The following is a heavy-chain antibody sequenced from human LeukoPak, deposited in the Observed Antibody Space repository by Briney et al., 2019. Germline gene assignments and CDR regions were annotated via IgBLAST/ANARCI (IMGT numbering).Heavy chain of an antibody. Sequence: SETLSLTCTVSGGSISSGGYHRSWIRQHPGKGLEWIGYIYYSGSTYYNPSLKSRVTISVDTSKNQFSLKLSSVTAADTAVYYCARYDSSGYSNWFDPWGQGTLVTVSS. CDR3: ARYDSSGYSNWFDP. J-gene: IGHJ5*02. CDR2: IYYSGST. D-gene: IGHD3-22*01. V-gene: IGHV4-31*03. CDR1: GGSISSGGYH.